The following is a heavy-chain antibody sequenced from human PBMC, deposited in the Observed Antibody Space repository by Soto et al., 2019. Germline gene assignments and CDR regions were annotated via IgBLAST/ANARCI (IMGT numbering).Heavy chain of an antibody. V-gene: IGHV3-33*01. CDR1: GFTFSSYG. CDR3: AVGQGDYYDSSGYYGEFDY. CDR2: IWYDGSNK. Sequence: PGGSLRLSCAASGFTFSSYGMHWVRQAPGKGLEWVAVIWYDGSNKYYADSVKGRFTISRDNSKNTLYLQMNSLRAEDTAVYYCAVGQGDYYDSSGYYGEFDYWGQGTLVTSPQ. J-gene: IGHJ4*02. D-gene: IGHD3-22*01.